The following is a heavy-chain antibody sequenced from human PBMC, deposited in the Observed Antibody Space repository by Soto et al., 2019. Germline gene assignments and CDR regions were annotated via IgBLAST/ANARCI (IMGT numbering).Heavy chain of an antibody. CDR3: ARVGSGILYGGRDYYYGMDV. D-gene: IGHD2-8*01. CDR1: GFTFSSYS. CDR2: ISSSSSSYI. Sequence: GGSLRLSCAASGFTFSSYSMNWVRQAPGKGLEWVSSISSSSSSYIYYADSVKGRFTISRDNAKNSLYLQMNSLRAEDTAVYYCARVGSGILYGGRDYYYGMDVWGQGTTVTVSS. J-gene: IGHJ6*02. V-gene: IGHV3-21*01.